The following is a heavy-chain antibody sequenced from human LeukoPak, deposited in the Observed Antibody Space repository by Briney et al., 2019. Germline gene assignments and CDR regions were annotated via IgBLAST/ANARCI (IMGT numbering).Heavy chain of an antibody. CDR3: TSSDY. CDR1: GLTFSNAW. J-gene: IGHJ4*02. V-gene: IGHV3-15*01. Sequence: KSGGSLRLSCAASGLTFSNAWMRWVRHAPGGGREWVGCIKSKTDHGTTDYAAPVKGRFTISRDDSKNTLYLQMNSLKTDDTAVYYCTSSDYWGQGTLVTVSS. CDR2: IKSKTDHGTT.